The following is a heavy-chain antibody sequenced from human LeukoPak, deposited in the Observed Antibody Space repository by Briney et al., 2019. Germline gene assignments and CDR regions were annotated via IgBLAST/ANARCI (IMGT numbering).Heavy chain of an antibody. Sequence: PAETLSLTCTASGGSISSYYWSWIRQPPGKGLEWIGYIYYSGSTNYNPSLTSRVPISVATSKNTFSLQLSSLTAADPAVYYCARDYGSGPWGQGTLVTVSS. V-gene: IGHV4-59*01. CDR2: IYYSGST. D-gene: IGHD3-10*01. CDR3: ARDYGSGP. CDR1: GGSISSYY. J-gene: IGHJ5*02.